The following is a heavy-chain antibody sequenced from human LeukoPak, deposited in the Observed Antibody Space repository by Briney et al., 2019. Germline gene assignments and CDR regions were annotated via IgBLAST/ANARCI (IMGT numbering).Heavy chain of an antibody. CDR3: ARYSGFYYYYYMDV. Sequence: SETLSLTCAVYGGSFSGYYWSWIRQPPGKGLEWIGEINHSGSTNYNPSLKSRVTISVDTSKNQFSLKLSPLTAADTAVYYCARYSGFYYYYYMDVWGKGTTVTVSS. CDR2: INHSGST. J-gene: IGHJ6*03. CDR1: GGSFSGYY. D-gene: IGHD2-21*01. V-gene: IGHV4-34*01.